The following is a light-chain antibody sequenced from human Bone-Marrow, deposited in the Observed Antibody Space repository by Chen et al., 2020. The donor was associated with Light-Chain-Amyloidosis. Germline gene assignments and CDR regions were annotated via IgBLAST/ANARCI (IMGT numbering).Light chain of an antibody. Sequence: QSALTQPASVSVSPGQSLTIPSTGTSSDVGGYNYVSWYQQHPGKAPKLMIYDVSNRPSGVSNRFSGSKSGNTASLTISGLQAEDEADYYCSSYTTSSTLVFGTGTKVTVL. CDR2: DVS. V-gene: IGLV2-14*03. J-gene: IGLJ1*01. CDR3: SSYTTSSTLV. CDR1: SSDVGGYNY.